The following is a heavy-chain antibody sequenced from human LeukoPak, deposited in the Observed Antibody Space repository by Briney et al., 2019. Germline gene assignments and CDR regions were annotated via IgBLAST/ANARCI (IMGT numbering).Heavy chain of an antibody. J-gene: IGHJ4*02. D-gene: IGHD3-22*01. Sequence: SGGSLRLSCAASGFTFSSYGMHWVRQAPGKGLEWVAVISYDGSNKYYPDSVQGRFTLSRDNSKHTLYLQMNRLRAEDTAVYYCARDHRGVVVIPFDYWGQGTLVTVS. CDR1: GFTFSSYG. CDR2: ISYDGSNK. V-gene: IGHV3-30*03. CDR3: ARDHRGVVVIPFDY.